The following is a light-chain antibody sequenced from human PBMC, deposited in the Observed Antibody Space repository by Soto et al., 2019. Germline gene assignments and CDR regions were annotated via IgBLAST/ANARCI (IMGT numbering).Light chain of an antibody. CDR1: QSLLHSNGYNY. CDR2: LGS. CDR3: MQGKQSPFT. J-gene: IGKJ2*01. V-gene: IGKV2-28*01. Sequence: DIVMTQSPLSLPVTPGEPASISCRSSQSLLHSNGYNYLDWYLQKPGQSPQLLIYLGSNRASGVPDRFSGSGSGTDFTLKISRVEAEDVGVYYCMQGKQSPFTFGQGTQLEIK.